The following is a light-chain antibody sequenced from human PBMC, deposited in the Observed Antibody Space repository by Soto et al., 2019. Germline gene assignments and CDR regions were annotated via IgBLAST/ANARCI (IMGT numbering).Light chain of an antibody. Sequence: EIVLTQSPATLSLSPGERATLSGRASQSVSSYLAWYQQKPGQAPRLLIYDASNRATGIPARFSGSGSGTDFTLTISSLEPEDFAVYYCQQRSNWPTFGPGTKVDI. J-gene: IGKJ3*01. CDR2: DAS. CDR1: QSVSSY. V-gene: IGKV3-11*01. CDR3: QQRSNWPT.